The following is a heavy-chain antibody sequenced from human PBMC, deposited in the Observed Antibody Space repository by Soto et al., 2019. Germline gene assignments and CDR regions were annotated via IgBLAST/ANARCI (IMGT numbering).Heavy chain of an antibody. CDR1: GFSLSASGVG. V-gene: IGHV2-5*02. CDR3: AHRRSYCSGGSCYSGFDY. D-gene: IGHD2-15*01. Sequence: QITLKESGPTLVKPTQTLTLTCTFSGFSLSASGVGVGWIRQPPGKALEWLALIYWDDDKRYSPSLKSRLTITKDTSKNQVVLTMTNMDPVDTATYYCAHRRSYCSGGSCYSGFDYWGQGTLVTVSS. J-gene: IGHJ4*02. CDR2: IYWDDDK.